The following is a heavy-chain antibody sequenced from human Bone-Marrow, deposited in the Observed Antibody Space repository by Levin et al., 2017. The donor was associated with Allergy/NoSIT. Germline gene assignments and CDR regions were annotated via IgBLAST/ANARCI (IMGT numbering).Heavy chain of an antibody. J-gene: IGHJ6*04. Sequence: SCAASGFSFSEYDMTWVRQAPGEGLEWVSYISSSGSSINYADSVRGRFTISRDNAKNSLYLQMNSLRAEDTAVYYCARSRGMGVWGEGTTVTVSP. CDR3: ARSRGMGV. CDR2: ISSSGSSI. V-gene: IGHV3-48*03. CDR1: GFSFSEYD.